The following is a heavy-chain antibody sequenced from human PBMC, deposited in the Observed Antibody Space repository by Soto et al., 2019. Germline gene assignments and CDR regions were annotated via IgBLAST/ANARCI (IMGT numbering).Heavy chain of an antibody. J-gene: IGHJ4*02. Sequence: ASETLSLTCTVSGGSISSSSYYWGWIRQPPGKGLEWIGSIYYSGSTYYNPSLKSRVTISVDTSKNQFSLKLSSVTAADTAVYYCASFRPHYYFDYWGQGTLVTVSS. CDR2: IYYSGST. CDR3: ASFRPHYYFDY. D-gene: IGHD6-6*01. CDR1: GGSISSSSYY. V-gene: IGHV4-39*01.